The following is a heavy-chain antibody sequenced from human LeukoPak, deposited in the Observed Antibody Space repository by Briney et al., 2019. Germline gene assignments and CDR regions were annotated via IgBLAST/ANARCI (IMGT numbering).Heavy chain of an antibody. CDR1: GGSFSGYY. J-gene: IGHJ6*03. Sequence: SETLSHTCAVYGGSFSGYYWSWIRQPPGKGLEWIGEINHSGSTNYNPSLKSRVTISVDTSKNQFSLKLSSVTAADTAVYYCARHVTSSGSYYSPFRYYYYMDVWGKGTTVTISS. CDR3: ARHVTSSGSYYSPFRYYYYMDV. V-gene: IGHV4-34*01. CDR2: INHSGST. D-gene: IGHD3-10*01.